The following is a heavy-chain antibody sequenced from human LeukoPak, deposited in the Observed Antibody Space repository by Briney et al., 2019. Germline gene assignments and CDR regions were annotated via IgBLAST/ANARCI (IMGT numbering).Heavy chain of an antibody. V-gene: IGHV1-2*02. CDR3: ARDTYDFWSGYYTDWGAFDI. CDR1: GYTFTSYG. D-gene: IGHD3-3*01. J-gene: IGHJ3*02. Sequence: GASVKVSCKASGYTFTSYGISWVRQAPGQGLEWMGWINPNRGGTNYAQKFQGRVTMTRDTSISTAYMELSRLRSDDTAVYYCARDTYDFWSGYYTDWGAFDIWGQGTMVTVSS. CDR2: INPNRGGT.